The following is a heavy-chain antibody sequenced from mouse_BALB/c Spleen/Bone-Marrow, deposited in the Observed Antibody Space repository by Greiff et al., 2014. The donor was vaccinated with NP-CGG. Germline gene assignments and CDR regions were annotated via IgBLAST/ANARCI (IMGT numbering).Heavy chain of an antibody. CDR3: ARHDYAY. Sequence: EVKVEESGGGLVKPGGSLKLSCAASGFTFSSYAMSWVRKTPEKRLEWVATISSGGSYTYYPDSVKGRFTISRDNAKNTLYLQMSSLRSEDTAMYYCARHDYAYWGQGTLVAVSA. J-gene: IGHJ3*01. D-gene: IGHD2-4*01. V-gene: IGHV5-9-3*01. CDR2: ISSGGSYT. CDR1: GFTFSSYA.